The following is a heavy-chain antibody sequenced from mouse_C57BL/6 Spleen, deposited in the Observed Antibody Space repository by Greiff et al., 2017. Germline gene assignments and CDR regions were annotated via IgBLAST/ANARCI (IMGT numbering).Heavy chain of an antibody. V-gene: IGHV1-15*01. Sequence: QVQLQQSGAELVRPGASVTLSCKASGYTFTDYEMHWVKQTPVHGLEWIGAIDPEPGGTAYNQKFKGKAILTADKSSSTDYMELRSLTSEDSAVYYGTRYGGYYGFAYWGQGTLVTVSA. CDR3: TRYGGYYGFAY. CDR1: GYTFTDYE. CDR2: IDPEPGGT. J-gene: IGHJ3*01. D-gene: IGHD2-3*01.